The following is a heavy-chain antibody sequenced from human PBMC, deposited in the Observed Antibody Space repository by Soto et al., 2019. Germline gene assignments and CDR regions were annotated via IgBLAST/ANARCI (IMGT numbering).Heavy chain of an antibody. CDR3: ARAVVVAATPEPDYYYYGMDV. CDR1: GGSITSSSYY. Sequence: QLQLQESGPGLVKPSETLSLTCTVSGGSITSSSYYWGWIRQPPGKGLEWIGSIYYSGSTYYNPSLKIRVSTSVDTSKDQFSLKLSSVTAADTAVYYCARAVVVAATPEPDYYYYGMDVWGQGTTVTVSS. D-gene: IGHD2-15*01. J-gene: IGHJ6*02. CDR2: IYYSGST. V-gene: IGHV4-39*01.